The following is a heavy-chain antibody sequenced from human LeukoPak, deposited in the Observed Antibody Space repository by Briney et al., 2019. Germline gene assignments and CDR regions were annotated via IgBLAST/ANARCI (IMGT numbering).Heavy chain of an antibody. J-gene: IGHJ6*02. CDR1: GFTFSRHA. V-gene: IGHV3-64D*06. CDR3: VKGDGMDV. Sequence: PGGSLRLSCSASGFTFSRHAVHWVRQAPGKGLECVSVISSNGDYTYYADSVKGRFTISRDNSKSTLCLQMSSLRAEDTAVYYCVKGDGMDVWGQGTTVTVSS. CDR2: ISSNGDYT.